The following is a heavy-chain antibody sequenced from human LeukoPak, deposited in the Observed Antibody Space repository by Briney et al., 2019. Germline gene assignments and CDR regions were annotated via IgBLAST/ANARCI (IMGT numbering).Heavy chain of an antibody. D-gene: IGHD1-26*01. CDR3: AKPGGGNYFTHNYFHP. Sequence: PGGSLRLSCAASGFTFSSYAMHWVRQAPGKGLEWVAVISYDGSNKYYADSVKGRFTISRDNSKSTLYLQMNSLRADDTAVYYCAKPGGGNYFTHNYFHPWGQGALVAVSS. CDR2: ISYDGSNK. CDR1: GFTFSSYA. V-gene: IGHV3-30-3*02. J-gene: IGHJ5*02.